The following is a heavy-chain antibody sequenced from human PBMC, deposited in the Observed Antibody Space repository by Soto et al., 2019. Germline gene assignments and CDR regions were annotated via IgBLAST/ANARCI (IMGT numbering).Heavy chain of an antibody. V-gene: IGHV4-59*01. CDR1: GGSISGSY. CDR3: ARSVAVPGAHIDY. D-gene: IGHD6-19*01. CDR2: VYYTGST. J-gene: IGHJ4*02. Sequence: SETLSLTCSVSGGSISGSYWSWIRQSPGKGLEWLGYVYYTGSTNYSPSLRSRVSISVDTSKNEFSLRLSSVTAADTAVYFCARSVAVPGAHIDYWGQGTPVTVSS.